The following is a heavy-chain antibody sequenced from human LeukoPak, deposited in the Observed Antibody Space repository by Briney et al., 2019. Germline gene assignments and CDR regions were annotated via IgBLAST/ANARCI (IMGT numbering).Heavy chain of an antibody. CDR3: ARLLRTAAAFDY. CDR2: VNPQGST. D-gene: IGHD2/OR15-2a*01. CDR1: GGSISNTNW. Sequence: SETLSLTCGVSGGSISNTNWWTWVRQPPGKGLEWIGEVNPQGSTNYNPSLKSRVAISVDTSKNQFSLKLSSVTAADTAVYYCARLLRTAAAFDYWGQGTLVTVSS. V-gene: IGHV4-4*02. J-gene: IGHJ4*02.